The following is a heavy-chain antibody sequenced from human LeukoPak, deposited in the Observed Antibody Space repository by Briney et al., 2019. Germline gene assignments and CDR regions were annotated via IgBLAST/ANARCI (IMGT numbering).Heavy chain of an antibody. V-gene: IGHV4-4*07. CDR3: AREHPRGEVDDFDY. CDR2: IYTSGST. CDR1: GGSISSYY. D-gene: IGHD3-16*01. J-gene: IGHJ4*02. Sequence: SETLSLTCTVSGGSISSYYWSWIRQPAGKGLEWIGRIYTSGSTNYNPSLKSRISISVDTSKNQFSLKLTSVTAADTAVYYCAREHPRGEVDDFDYWGQGTLVTVSS.